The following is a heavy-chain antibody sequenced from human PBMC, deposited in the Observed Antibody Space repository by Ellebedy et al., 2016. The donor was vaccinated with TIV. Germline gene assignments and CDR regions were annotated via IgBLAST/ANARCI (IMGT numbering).Heavy chain of an antibody. D-gene: IGHD1-26*01. Sequence: GESLKISXVGSGFSVSDHWMTWVRQAPGKGLECVATIKHDGTEKYYVDSVKGRFTISRDNTKNSLYLQMNTLSPEDTALYYCAQRETWGQGTLVTVSS. CDR3: AQRET. CDR2: IKHDGTEK. V-gene: IGHV3-7*02. J-gene: IGHJ4*02. CDR1: GFSVSDHW.